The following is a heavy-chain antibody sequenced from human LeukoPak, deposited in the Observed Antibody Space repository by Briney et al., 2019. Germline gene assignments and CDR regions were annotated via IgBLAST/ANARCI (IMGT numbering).Heavy chain of an antibody. CDR1: GGSISSYY. V-gene: IGHV4-59*01. CDR2: IYYSGST. J-gene: IGHJ4*02. D-gene: IGHD3-10*01. Sequence: KTSETLSLTCTVSGGSISSYYWSWIRQPPGKGLEWLGYIYYSGSTNYNPSLKSRVTISVDTSKNQFSLKLSSVTAADTAVYYCARGSLPAMVRGVPTLDYWGQGTLVTVSS. CDR3: ARGSLPAMVRGVPTLDY.